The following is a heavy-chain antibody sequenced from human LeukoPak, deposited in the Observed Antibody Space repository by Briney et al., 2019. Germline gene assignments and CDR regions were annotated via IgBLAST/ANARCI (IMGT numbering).Heavy chain of an antibody. J-gene: IGHJ4*02. Sequence: GESLKISCKGSGYSFTIYWIGWVRQMPGKGLEWMGIMYPADSHPRYSPSFQGQVTISADKSITTAYLQWTSLKASDTAIYYCARGYYYFDYWGQGSLVTVSS. V-gene: IGHV5-51*01. CDR1: GYSFTIYW. D-gene: IGHD3-22*01. CDR3: ARGYYYFDY. CDR2: MYPADSHP.